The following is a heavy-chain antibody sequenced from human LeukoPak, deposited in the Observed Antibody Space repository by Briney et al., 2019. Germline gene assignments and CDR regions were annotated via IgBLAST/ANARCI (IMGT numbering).Heavy chain of an antibody. CDR3: ARQDWYFDL. J-gene: IGHJ2*01. CDR1: GDSISSSSYY. CDR2: IYFSGST. V-gene: IGHV4-39*01. Sequence: PSETLSLTCTVSGDSISSSSYYWGWLRQPPGRGLEWLGSIYFSGSTYYNPSLKSRVTISVDTSKNQFYLKLSFVTAAGTAVYYCARQDWYFDLWGRGTLVTVSS.